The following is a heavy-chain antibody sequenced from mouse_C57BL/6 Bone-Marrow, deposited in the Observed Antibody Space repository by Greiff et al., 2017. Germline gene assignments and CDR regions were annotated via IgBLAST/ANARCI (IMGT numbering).Heavy chain of an antibody. CDR3: ARRGTLFDY. V-gene: IGHV1-66*01. D-gene: IGHD3-3*01. CDR2: IYPGSGNT. Sequence: QVHVKQSGPELVKPGASVKISCKASGYSFTSYYIHWVKQRPGQGLEWIGWIYPGSGNTKYNEKFKGKATMTADTTSSTAYMQLSSLTSEDSAVYYCARRGTLFDYWGQGTTLTVTA. CDR1: GYSFTSYY. J-gene: IGHJ2*01.